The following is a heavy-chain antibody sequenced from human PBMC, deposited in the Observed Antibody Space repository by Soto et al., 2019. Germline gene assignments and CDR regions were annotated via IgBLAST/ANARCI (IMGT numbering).Heavy chain of an antibody. V-gene: IGHV4-59*01. CDR2: IYYSGST. J-gene: IGHJ4*02. Sequence: SETLSLTCTVSGGSIGSYYWSWIRQPPGKGLEWIGYIYYSGSTNYNPSLKSRVTISVDTSKNQFSLKLSSVTAADTAVYYCATARIVGATAPFDYWGQGTLVTVSS. D-gene: IGHD1-26*01. CDR3: ATARIVGATAPFDY. CDR1: GGSIGSYY.